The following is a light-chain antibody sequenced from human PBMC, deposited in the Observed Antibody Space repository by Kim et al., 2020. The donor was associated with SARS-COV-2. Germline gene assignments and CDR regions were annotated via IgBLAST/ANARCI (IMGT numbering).Light chain of an antibody. V-gene: IGLV1-44*01. CDR3: ATWDDSLDVWM. J-gene: IGLJ3*02. Sequence: GQRVNISCSGSSSNIGSNTVNRYQQFPGTAPQLLSDTDDRRPSGVSDRVSCSKSGTSASLAISALRSEDEADYYCATWDDSLDVWMFGGGTQLTVL. CDR2: TDD. CDR1: SSNIGSNT.